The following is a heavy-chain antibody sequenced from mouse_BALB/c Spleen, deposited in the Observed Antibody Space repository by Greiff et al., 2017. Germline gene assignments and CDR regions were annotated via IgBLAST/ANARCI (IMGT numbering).Heavy chain of an antibody. D-gene: IGHD1-1*02. CDR3: ARCPYGPYAMDY. CDR1: GFTFSSFG. V-gene: IGHV5-17*02. Sequence: EVQRVESGGGLVQPGGSRKLSCAASGFTFSSFGMHWVRQAPEKGLEWVAYISSGSSTIYYADTVKGRFTISRDNPKNTLFLQMTSLRSEDTAMYYCARCPYGPYAMDYWGQGTSVTVSS. J-gene: IGHJ4*01. CDR2: ISSGSSTI.